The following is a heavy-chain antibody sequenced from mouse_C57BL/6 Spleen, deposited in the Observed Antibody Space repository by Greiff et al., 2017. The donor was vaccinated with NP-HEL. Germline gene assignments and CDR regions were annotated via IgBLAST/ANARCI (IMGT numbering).Heavy chain of an antibody. CDR3: ARDQGLLRSPFDY. CDR1: GFTFSSYA. V-gene: IGHV5-4*01. CDR2: ISDGGSYT. D-gene: IGHD1-1*01. Sequence: EVQVVESGGGLVKPGGSLKLSCAASGFTFSSYAMSWVRQTPEKRLEWVATISDGGSYTYYPDNVKGRFTISRDNAKNNLYLQMSHLKSEDTAMYYCARDQGLLRSPFDYWGQGTTLTVSS. J-gene: IGHJ2*01.